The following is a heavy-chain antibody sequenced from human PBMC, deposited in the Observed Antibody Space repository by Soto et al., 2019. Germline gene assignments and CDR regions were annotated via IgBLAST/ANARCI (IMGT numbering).Heavy chain of an antibody. V-gene: IGHV1-8*01. CDR2: MNPSSGYT. D-gene: IGHD6-13*01. J-gene: IGHJ5*02. CDR3: ATFYSTSYYLHNWFDP. CDR1: GYTFISHD. Sequence: GASVKVSCKASGYTFISHDINCVRQATGQGLEWMGWMNPSSGYTGYAQKFQGRVTMTRNSSISTAYMELSSLRSEDTAVYYCATFYSTSYYLHNWFDPWGQGTLVTVSS.